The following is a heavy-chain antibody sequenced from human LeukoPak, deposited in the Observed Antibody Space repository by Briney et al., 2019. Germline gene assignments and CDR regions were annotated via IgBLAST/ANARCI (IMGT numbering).Heavy chain of an antibody. CDR3: ARGAGERYFDY. CDR2: TYSGGST. V-gene: IGHV3-66*01. CDR1: GFSVSSNY. J-gene: IGHJ4*02. D-gene: IGHD3-10*01. Sequence: GGSLRLSRAASGFSVSSNYMTWVRQAPGKGLEWVSVTYSGGSTYYADSVKGRFTISRDNSKNTLYLQMNSLRAEDTAVYYCARGAGERYFDYWGQGTLVTVSS.